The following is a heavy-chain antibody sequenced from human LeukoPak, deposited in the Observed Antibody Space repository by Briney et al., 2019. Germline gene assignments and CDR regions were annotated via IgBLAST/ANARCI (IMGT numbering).Heavy chain of an antibody. CDR1: GFSFDDYV. V-gene: IGHV3-9*01. Sequence: PGGSLRLSCVASGFSFDDYVMHWVRQAPGKGLEWVSFISWSSNSVAYADSVRGRFTISRDNAKNSLYLQMNSLRAEDTALYYCARDSPSGSYSYYYMDVWGIGTTVTVSS. D-gene: IGHD3-10*01. CDR3: ARDSPSGSYSYYYMDV. CDR2: ISWSSNSV. J-gene: IGHJ6*03.